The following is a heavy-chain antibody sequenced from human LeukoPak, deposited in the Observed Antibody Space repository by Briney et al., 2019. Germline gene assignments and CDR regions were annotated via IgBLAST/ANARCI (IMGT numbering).Heavy chain of an antibody. J-gene: IGHJ5*02. D-gene: IGHD3-10*01. CDR1: GGTFSSYA. Sequence: ASVKVSCKASGGTFSSYAISWVRQAPGQGLEWMGRIIPIFGTANYAQKFQGRVTITTDESTSTAYMELSSLRSEDTAVYYRARGGYYGSGSLMVNWFDPWGQGTLVTVSS. CDR3: ARGGYYGSGSLMVNWFDP. V-gene: IGHV1-69*05. CDR2: IIPIFGTA.